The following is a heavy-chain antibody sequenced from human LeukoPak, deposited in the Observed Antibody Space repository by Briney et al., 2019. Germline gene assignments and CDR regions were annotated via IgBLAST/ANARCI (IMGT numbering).Heavy chain of an antibody. Sequence: SQTLSLTCAISGDTVSSNSAAWNCIRQSPSRGLEWLGRTYYRSKWYNDYAVSVKSRITLNPDTSKNQFSLQLNSVTPEDTALYYCARDCPPDYGDYGYYYYGMDVWGQGTTVTVSS. CDR1: GDTVSSNSAA. D-gene: IGHD4-17*01. V-gene: IGHV6-1*01. CDR2: TYYRSKWYN. CDR3: ARDCPPDYGDYGYYYYGMDV. J-gene: IGHJ6*02.